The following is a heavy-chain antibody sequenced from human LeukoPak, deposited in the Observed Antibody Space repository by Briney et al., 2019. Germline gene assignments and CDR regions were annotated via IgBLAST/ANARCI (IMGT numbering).Heavy chain of an antibody. CDR2: IYYSGST. D-gene: IGHD4-17*01. Sequence: SETLSLTCQVSGSSISSSDYYWGWIRQPPGKGLEWIGNIYYSGSTHYNPSLESRVSISIDTSKNQFSLNFYSVTAADTSVYYCARRRAYGDYGLDYWGQGTLVTVSS. CDR1: GSSISSSDYY. CDR3: ARRRAYGDYGLDY. V-gene: IGHV4-39*01. J-gene: IGHJ4*01.